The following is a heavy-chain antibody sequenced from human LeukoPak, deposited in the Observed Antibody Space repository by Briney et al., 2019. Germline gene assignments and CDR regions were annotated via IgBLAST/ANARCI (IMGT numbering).Heavy chain of an antibody. CDR3: ARIYDSSGYYFTY. CDR1: GYTFTSYD. Sequence: GASVKVSCKASGYTFTSYDINWVRQATGQGLEWMGWMNPNSGNTGYAQKFQGRVTMTRNTSISTAYMELSSLRSEDTAVYYCARIYDSSGYYFTYRGQGTLVTVSS. CDR2: MNPNSGNT. J-gene: IGHJ4*02. V-gene: IGHV1-8*01. D-gene: IGHD3-22*01.